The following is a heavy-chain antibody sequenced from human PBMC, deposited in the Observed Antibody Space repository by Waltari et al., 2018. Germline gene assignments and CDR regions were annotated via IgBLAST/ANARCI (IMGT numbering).Heavy chain of an antibody. CDR1: GFSLSTSGVG. D-gene: IGHD2-15*01. Sequence: QITLKESGPTLVKPTQTLTLTCTFSGFSLSTSGVGVGWIRQPPGKALEWLALIYWNDDKRYSPSLKSMLTITKDTSKNQVVLTMTNMDPVDTATYYCAHSEIGYCSCGSCYSRQVFDYWGQGTLVTVSS. J-gene: IGHJ4*02. CDR2: IYWNDDK. CDR3: AHSEIGYCSCGSCYSRQVFDY. V-gene: IGHV2-5*01.